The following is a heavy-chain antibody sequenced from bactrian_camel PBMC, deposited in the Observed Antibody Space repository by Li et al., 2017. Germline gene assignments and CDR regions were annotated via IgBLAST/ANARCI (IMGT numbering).Heavy chain of an antibody. CDR3: AAARGSYGLTDCTLENANYVVDF. CDR1: GFPFRLYG. Sequence: VQLVESGGGLVQPGGSLRLSCAASGFPFRLYGMSWGRQAPGKRLEWVSNIDSGGGNTYYANSVEGRFTISRDNAGNTLYLEMKELKPDDTAMYYCAAARGSYGLTDCTLENANYVVDFWGEGTQVTVS. D-gene: IGHD3*01. CDR2: IDSGGGNT. J-gene: IGHJ4*01. V-gene: IGHV3S40*01.